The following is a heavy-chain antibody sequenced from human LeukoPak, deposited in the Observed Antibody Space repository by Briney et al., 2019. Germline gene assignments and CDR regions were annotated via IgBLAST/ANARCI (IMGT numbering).Heavy chain of an antibody. V-gene: IGHV4-30-4*08. D-gene: IGHD3-16*01. CDR2: IYYSGST. CDR1: GGSISSGDYY. J-gene: IGHJ4*02. CDR3: ARGGESLQESSDY. Sequence: PSQTLSPTCTVSGGSISSGDYYWSWIRQPPGKGLEWIGYIYYSGSTYYNPSLKSRVTISVDTSKNQFSLKLSSVTAADTAVYYCARGGESLQESSDYWGQGTLVTVSS.